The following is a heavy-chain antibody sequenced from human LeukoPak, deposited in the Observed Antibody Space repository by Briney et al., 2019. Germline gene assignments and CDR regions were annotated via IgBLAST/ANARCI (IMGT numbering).Heavy chain of an antibody. CDR1: GFTFDDYA. V-gene: IGHV3-9*01. D-gene: IGHD3-10*01. CDR2: ISWNSGSI. CDR3: AKDITMVRGSGTWFDP. Sequence: GGSLRLSCAASGFTFDDYAMHWVRQAPGKGLEWVSGISWNSGSIGYADSVKGRFTISRDNAKNSLYLQMNSLRAEDTALYYCAKDITMVRGSGTWFDPWGQGTLVTVSS. J-gene: IGHJ5*02.